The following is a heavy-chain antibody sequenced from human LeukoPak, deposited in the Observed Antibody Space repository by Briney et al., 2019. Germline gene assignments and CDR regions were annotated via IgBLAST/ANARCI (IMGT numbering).Heavy chain of an antibody. D-gene: IGHD2-15*01. Sequence: GASVKVSCKAAGYTFTGYYMFWLRQAPGQGLEWVGRINPNSGGTNYAQKFQGRVTMTRDTSISTAYMELSRLRSDDTAVYYCARGYRSGGSCYSVENWFDPWGQGTLVTVSS. CDR2: INPNSGGT. CDR1: GYTFTGYY. J-gene: IGHJ5*02. CDR3: ARGYRSGGSCYSVENWFDP. V-gene: IGHV1-2*06.